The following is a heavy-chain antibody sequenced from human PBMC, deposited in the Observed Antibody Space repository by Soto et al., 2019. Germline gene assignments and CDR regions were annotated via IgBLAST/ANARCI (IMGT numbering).Heavy chain of an antibody. CDR2: INPSGGST. CDR3: DRAGAYSGDVYYQNYYMDV. J-gene: IGHJ6*03. V-gene: IGHV1-46*01. CDR1: GYTFTSYD. Sequence: QVQLVQSGAEVKKPGASVKVSCKASGYTFTSYDIYWVRQAPGQGLEWMGLINPSGGSTNHAQKFQGRVTMNRDTSTSTVYMELSSLRSEDTAVYYCDRAGAYSGDVYYQNYYMDVWGKVTTVTVSS. D-gene: IGHD5-12*01.